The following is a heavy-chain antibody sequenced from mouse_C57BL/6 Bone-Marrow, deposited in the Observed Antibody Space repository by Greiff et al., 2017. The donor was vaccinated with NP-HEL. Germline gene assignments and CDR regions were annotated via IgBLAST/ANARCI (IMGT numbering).Heavy chain of an antibody. D-gene: IGHD1-1*01. Sequence: VQLQQPGAELVKPGASVKLSCKASGYTFTSYWMHWVKQRPGQGLEWIGMIHPNSGSTTYNEKFKSKATLTVDKSSSTAYMQLSSLTSEDSAVYYCASRPNYYGSSYGYFDVWGTGTTVTVSS. CDR2: IHPNSGST. CDR1: GYTFTSYW. CDR3: ASRPNYYGSSYGYFDV. J-gene: IGHJ1*03. V-gene: IGHV1-64*01.